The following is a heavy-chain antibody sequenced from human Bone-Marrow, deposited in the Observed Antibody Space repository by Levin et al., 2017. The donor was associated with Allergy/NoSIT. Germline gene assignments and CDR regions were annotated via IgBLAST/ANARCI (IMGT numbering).Heavy chain of an antibody. V-gene: IGHV3-21*01. D-gene: IGHD3-3*02. CDR2: ISSGGKYI. J-gene: IGHJ6*01. CDR3: TRDRTYGILSNYGMDV. Sequence: NPGGSLRLSCAASGFNFSIFGVNWVRQAPGKGLDWVSFISSGGKYIYYADSVKGRFTISRDNAKNSLYLQMNSLRAEDTAIYYCTRDRTYGILSNYGMDVWGQGTTVTVSS. CDR1: GFNFSIFG.